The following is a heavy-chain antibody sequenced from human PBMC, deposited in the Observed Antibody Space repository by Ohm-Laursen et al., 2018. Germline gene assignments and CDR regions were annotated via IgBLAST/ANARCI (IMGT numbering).Heavy chain of an antibody. V-gene: IGHV3-7*01. J-gene: IGHJ4*02. CDR2: IKEDGSVK. CDR1: GFTFSNYW. CDR3: ARIGYSSSSFDY. Sequence: GSLRLSCSASGFTFSNYWMSWVRQAPGKGLEWVANIKEDGSVKYYVDSVKGRFTISRDNAKNSQYLQVNSLRDEDTAVYYCARIGYSSSSFDYWGQGTLVTVSS. D-gene: IGHD6-6*01.